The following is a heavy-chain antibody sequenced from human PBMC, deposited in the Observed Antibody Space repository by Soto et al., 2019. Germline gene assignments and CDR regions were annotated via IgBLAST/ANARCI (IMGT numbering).Heavy chain of an antibody. D-gene: IGHD3-16*02. J-gene: IGHJ6*03. CDR3: ARSLRQYYCYYYMDV. CDR2: IYYSGST. Sequence: QVQLQESGPGLVKPSETLSLTCTVSGGSISSYYWSWIRQPPGKGLEWIGNIYYSGSTNYNPSLTSRVTISVDTSKIQFSLKLSSVTAADTAVYYCARSLRQYYCYYYMDVWGKGTTVTVSS. V-gene: IGHV4-59*01. CDR1: GGSISSYY.